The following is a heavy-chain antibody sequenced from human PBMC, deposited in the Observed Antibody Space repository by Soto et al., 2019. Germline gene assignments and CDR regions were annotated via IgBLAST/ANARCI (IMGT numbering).Heavy chain of an antibody. CDR1: GFTFSDYY. D-gene: IGHD3-3*01. CDR2: ISTSSSYT. V-gene: IGHV3-11*06. J-gene: IGHJ4*02. CDR3: VIAVDFWIATFDY. Sequence: QVQLVESGGGLVKPGGSLRLSCAASGFTFSDYYMSWIRQAPGKGLPLISYISTSSSYTNYAASVQGRFTISRDNAKSSLYRQIHSLIAGETAVYFCVIAVDFWIATFDYWGQGALVTVTS.